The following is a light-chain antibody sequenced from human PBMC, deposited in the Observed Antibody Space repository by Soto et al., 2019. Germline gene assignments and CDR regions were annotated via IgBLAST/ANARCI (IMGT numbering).Light chain of an antibody. CDR3: CSSGGSPTYV. J-gene: IGLJ1*01. V-gene: IGLV2-23*02. Sequence: QSALTQPASVSGSPGQSITISCTGTISNVGSYKLVSWYQQHPGKAPKLMIFEVNKRPSGVSNRSSGSKSGNTASLTISGLKVEDEADYYCCSSGGSPTYVFGTGTKVTVL. CDR1: ISNVGSYKL. CDR2: EVN.